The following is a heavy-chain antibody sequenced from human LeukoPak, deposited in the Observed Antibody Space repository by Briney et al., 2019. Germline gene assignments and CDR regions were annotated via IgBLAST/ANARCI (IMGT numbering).Heavy chain of an antibody. V-gene: IGHV3-30*04. J-gene: IGHJ4*02. D-gene: IGHD2/OR15-2a*01. CDR2: ISYHGSDK. Sequence: GTSLRLSCVASGFTFSTYAMHWVRQAPGKGLEWVAVISYHGSDKYYVDSVKGRFTISRDNYKNTLYLQMNSLRTEDTAVFYCARAINIACHNIDYWGQGTLVTVSS. CDR3: ARAINIACHNIDY. CDR1: GFTFSTYA.